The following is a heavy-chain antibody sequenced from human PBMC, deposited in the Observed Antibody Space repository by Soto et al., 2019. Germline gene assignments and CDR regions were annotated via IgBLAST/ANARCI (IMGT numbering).Heavy chain of an antibody. CDR3: AKGSPFDY. V-gene: IGHV3-30*18. J-gene: IGHJ4*02. CDR2: ISYDGSNK. CDR1: GLTFSSYG. Sequence: GGSLRLSCAASGLTFSSYGMHWVRQAPGKGLEWVAVISYDGSNKYYADSVKGRFTISKDNSKNTLYLQMISLRAEDTAVYYCAKGSPFDYWGQGTLVTVSS.